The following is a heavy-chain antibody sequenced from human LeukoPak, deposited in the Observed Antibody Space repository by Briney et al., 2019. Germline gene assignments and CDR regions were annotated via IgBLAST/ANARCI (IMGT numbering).Heavy chain of an antibody. J-gene: IGHJ3*02. CDR1: GFTFSSFA. V-gene: IGHV3-30*04. CDR2: ISFDGGNK. CDR3: ARDRDTAMIHDAFDI. D-gene: IGHD5-18*01. Sequence: GGSLRLSCAASGFTFSSFAMHSVRQAPGKGLEWVAVISFDGGNKYYADSVKGRFTIPRDNSKNTLYLQMNSLRVEDTAVYYCARDRDTAMIHDAFDIWGQETMVTVSS.